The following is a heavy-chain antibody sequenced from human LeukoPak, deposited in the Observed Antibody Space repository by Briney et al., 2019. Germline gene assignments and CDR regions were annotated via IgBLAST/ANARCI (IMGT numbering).Heavy chain of an antibody. CDR2: ISSSGSTI. V-gene: IGHV3-11*01. D-gene: IGHD2-2*01. CDR3: ARCAGQLQEYFQH. J-gene: IGHJ1*01. CDR1: GFTSSDYN. Sequence: GGSLRLSCAASGFTSSDYNMTWIRRAQGRGRGWVSYISSSGSTIYYADSVKGRFTISRDNAKNSLYLQMNSLRAEDTAVYYCARCAGQLQEYFQHWGQGTLVTVSS.